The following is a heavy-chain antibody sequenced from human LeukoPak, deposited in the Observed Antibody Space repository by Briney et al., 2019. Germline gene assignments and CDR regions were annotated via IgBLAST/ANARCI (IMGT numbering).Heavy chain of an antibody. CDR1: GGSISASSYY. CDR2: IYYSGTT. V-gene: IGHV4-39*01. CDR3: ARGGSGSGGDFDY. Sequence: PSETLSLTCTVSGGSISASSYYWGWIRQPPGKGLEWIATIYYSGTTYYNPSLKSRVTISVDTSKNQFSLNLSSVTAADTAVYYCARGGSGSGGDFDYWGQETLVTAS. D-gene: IGHD2-15*01. J-gene: IGHJ4*02.